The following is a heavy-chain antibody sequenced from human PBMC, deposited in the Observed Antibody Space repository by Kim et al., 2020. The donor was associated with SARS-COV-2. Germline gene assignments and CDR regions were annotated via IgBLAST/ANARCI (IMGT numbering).Heavy chain of an antibody. J-gene: IGHJ6*01. D-gene: IGHD1-7*01. CDR3: SRDWGVDQLLTYHYYVM. CDR1: GFSFGSYW. V-gene: IGHV3-7*01. Sequence: GGSLRLSCAASGFSFGSYWMSWVRQAPGKGLEWVANIKEDGSEKYYVDSVKGRVSISRDNDKNSLYLQMNSMRAEDTAVYYCSRDWGVDQLLTYHYYVM. CDR2: IKEDGSEK.